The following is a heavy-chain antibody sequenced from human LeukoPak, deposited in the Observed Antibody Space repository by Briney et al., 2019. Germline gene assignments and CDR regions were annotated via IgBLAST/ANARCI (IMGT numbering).Heavy chain of an antibody. D-gene: IGHD4-17*01. CDR3: ASGGDYGDFLCY. V-gene: IGHV1-69*05. CDR1: GGTFSSYA. J-gene: IGHJ4*02. Sequence: SSVKVPCKASGGTFSSYAISWVRQAPGQGLEWMGGIIPIFGTANYAQKFQGRVTITTDESTSTAYMELSSLRSEDTAVYYCASGGDYGDFLCYCGQGTLVTVSS. CDR2: IIPIFGTA.